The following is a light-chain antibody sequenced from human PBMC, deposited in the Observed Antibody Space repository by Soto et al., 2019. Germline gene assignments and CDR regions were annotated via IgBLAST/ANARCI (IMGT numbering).Light chain of an antibody. Sequence: QSALTQPASVSGSPGQSITISCTGTSSDVGGYNYVSWYQQHPGKAPKLMIYDVSNRPSGVSNRFSGSKSGNTASLTISGRQAEDEADYYCSSYTPGSTPHVVFGGGTKLTVL. V-gene: IGLV2-14*01. CDR3: SSYTPGSTPHVV. J-gene: IGLJ2*01. CDR1: SSDVGGYNY. CDR2: DVS.